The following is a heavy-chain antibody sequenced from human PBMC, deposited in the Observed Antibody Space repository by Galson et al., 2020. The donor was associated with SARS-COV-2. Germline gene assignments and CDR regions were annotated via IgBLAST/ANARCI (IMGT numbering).Heavy chain of an antibody. J-gene: IGHJ6*03. CDR1: GFTFSDYY. CDR3: ARAGLPPYYYYYMDV. Sequence: GESLKISCAASGFTFSDYYMSWIRQAPGKGLEWVLYISSSGSTIYYADSVKGRFTISRDNAKNSLYLQMNSLRAEDTAVYYCARAGLPPYYYYYMDVWGKGTTVTVSS. CDR2: ISSSGSTI. V-gene: IGHV3-11*01.